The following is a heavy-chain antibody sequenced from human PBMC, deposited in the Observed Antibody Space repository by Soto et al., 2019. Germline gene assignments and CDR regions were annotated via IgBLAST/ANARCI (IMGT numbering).Heavy chain of an antibody. CDR1: GFTFSGYA. V-gene: IGHV3-23*01. CDR3: ARKVSGSTGRPDLWYFDL. D-gene: IGHD3-10*01. J-gene: IGHJ2*01. CDR2: ISGGGEAT. Sequence: EVQLLDSGGGLVQPGGSLRLSCAASGFTFSGYALTWVRQAPGKGLEWVSAISGGGEATFYADSVKCRFTISRDNSKNTLYLQMNTLRAEDTAVYYCARKVSGSTGRPDLWYFDLWGRGTLVTVSS.